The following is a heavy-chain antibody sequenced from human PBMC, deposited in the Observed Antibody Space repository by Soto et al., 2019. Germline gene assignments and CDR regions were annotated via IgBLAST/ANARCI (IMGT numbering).Heavy chain of an antibody. V-gene: IGHV3-23*01. D-gene: IGHD6-19*01. CDR1: GFTFSSYA. J-gene: IGHJ4*02. CDR2: ISGGGGST. Sequence: EVQILESGGGLVQPGGSLRLSCAASGFTFSSYAMTWVRQAPGKGLEWVSAISGGGGSTNYADSVKGRFTISRDNSKNTLWLQMNSLRAEDTALYHCARLGSVDYWGQGTLVTVSS. CDR3: ARLGSVDY.